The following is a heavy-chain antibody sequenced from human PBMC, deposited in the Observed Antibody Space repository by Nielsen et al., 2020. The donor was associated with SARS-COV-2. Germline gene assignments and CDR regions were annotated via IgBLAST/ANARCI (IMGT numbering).Heavy chain of an antibody. Sequence: ASVKVSCKASGYTFINYAMTWVRQAPGQGLEWMGWISPYNGDTKYAQSLQDRVTMTTDTSTTTANMELRGLRSDDTAVYYCARATYVGGPDACDIWGQGTKVTVSS. CDR2: ISPYNGDT. J-gene: IGHJ3*02. D-gene: IGHD3-16*01. CDR3: ARATYVGGPDACDI. V-gene: IGHV1-18*01. CDR1: GYTFINYA.